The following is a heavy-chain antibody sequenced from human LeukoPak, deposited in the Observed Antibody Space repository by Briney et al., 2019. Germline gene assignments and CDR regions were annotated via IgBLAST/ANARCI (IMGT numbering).Heavy chain of an antibody. D-gene: IGHD3/OR15-3a*01. V-gene: IGHV3-33*01. CDR1: GFSLSRYG. CDR2: IWYDGSNK. CDR3: ARHPPSATDYYTYSYY. J-gene: IGHJ4*02. Sequence: PGGSLRLSCAESGFSLSRYGVHWVRQAPDKGLEWVAHIWYDGSNKFYADSVKGRFTISRDNSKDTLYLQMNSLRADDTAVYYCARHPPSATDYYTYSYYWGQATLVTVSS.